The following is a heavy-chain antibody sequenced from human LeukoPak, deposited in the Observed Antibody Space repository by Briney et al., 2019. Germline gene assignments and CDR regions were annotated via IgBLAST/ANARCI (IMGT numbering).Heavy chain of an antibody. Sequence: GGSLGLPCAASGFTFSSYSMNWVRQAPGKGLEWVSSISSSSSYIYYADSVKGRFTISRDNAKNSLYLQMNSLRAEDTTAYYGARGHHEHNFPELWGQGTLVTVSS. CDR2: ISSSSSYI. V-gene: IGHV3-21*01. J-gene: IGHJ4*02. CDR1: GFTFSSYS. D-gene: IGHD3-10*01. CDR3: ARGHHEHNFPEL.